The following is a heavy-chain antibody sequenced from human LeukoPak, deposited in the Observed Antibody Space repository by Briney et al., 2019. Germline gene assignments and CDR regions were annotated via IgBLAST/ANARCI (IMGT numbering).Heavy chain of an antibody. V-gene: IGHV4-61*02. CDR3: AAPGSGSYYH. D-gene: IGHD3-10*01. J-gene: IGHJ4*02. CDR1: GGSISSGSYY. Sequence: SQTLSLTCTVSGGSISSGSYYWSWIRQPAGKGLEWIGRIYTSGSTNYNPSLKSRVTISVDTSKNQFSLKLSSVTAADTAVYYCAAPGSGSYYHWGQGILVTVSS. CDR2: IYTSGST.